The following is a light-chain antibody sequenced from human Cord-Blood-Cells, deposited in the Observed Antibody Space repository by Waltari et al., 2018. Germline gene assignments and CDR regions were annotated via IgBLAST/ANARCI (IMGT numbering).Light chain of an antibody. CDR2: EGS. J-gene: IGLJ3*02. V-gene: IGLV2-23*01. Sequence: QSALTQPASVSGPPGQATTISCTGTSSDFGSYNLVSWDQQHPGKAPKLMIYEGSKRPSGVSNLFSGSKSGNTASLPVSGLQAEDEADYYCCSYAGSSTWVFGGGTKLTVL. CDR3: CSYAGSSTWV. CDR1: SSDFGSYNL.